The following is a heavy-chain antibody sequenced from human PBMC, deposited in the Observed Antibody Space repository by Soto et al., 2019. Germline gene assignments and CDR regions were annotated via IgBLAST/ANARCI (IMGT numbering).Heavy chain of an antibody. CDR3: AIDFFPRESGAPMDV. J-gene: IGHJ6*02. D-gene: IGHD1-26*01. Sequence: PGGSLRLSCAASGFTFSTYWMHWVRQAPGTGLVWVSRINSDGSSTRYAASVKGRFTISRDNAKNTLYLQMNSLRAEDTAVYYCAIDFFPRESGAPMDVWGQGTTVTVSS. V-gene: IGHV3-74*01. CDR1: GFTFSTYW. CDR2: INSDGSST.